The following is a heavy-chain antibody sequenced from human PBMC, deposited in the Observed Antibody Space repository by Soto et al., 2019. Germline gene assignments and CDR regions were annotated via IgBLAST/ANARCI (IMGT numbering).Heavy chain of an antibody. CDR3: ARSSSTSFNYYGMDV. Sequence: ASVKVSCXASGYTFTGYYMHWVRQAPGQGLEWMGWINPNSGGTNYAQKFQGWVTMTRDTSISTAYMELSRLRSDDTAVYYCARSSSTSFNYYGMDVWGQGTTVTVSS. CDR2: INPNSGGT. D-gene: IGHD2-2*01. J-gene: IGHJ6*02. CDR1: GYTFTGYY. V-gene: IGHV1-2*04.